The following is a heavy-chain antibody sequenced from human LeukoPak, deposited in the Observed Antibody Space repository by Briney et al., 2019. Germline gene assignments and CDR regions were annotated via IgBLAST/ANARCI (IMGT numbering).Heavy chain of an antibody. V-gene: IGHV1-8*03. CDR1: GYTFTGYY. J-gene: IGHJ3*02. CDR3: ARGGVYYDFWSGYHDAFDI. Sequence: ASAKVSCKASGYTFTGYYIHWVRQATGQGLEWMGWMNPNSGNTGYAQKFQGRVTITRNTSISTAYMELSSLRSEDTAVYYCARGGVYYDFWSGYHDAFDIWGQGTMVTVSS. D-gene: IGHD3-3*01. CDR2: MNPNSGNT.